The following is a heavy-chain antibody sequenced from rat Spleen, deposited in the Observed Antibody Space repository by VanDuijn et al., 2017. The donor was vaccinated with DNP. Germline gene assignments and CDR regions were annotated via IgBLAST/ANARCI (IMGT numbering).Heavy chain of an antibody. CDR1: AFSLTSFH. CDR3: ARDYSAYFKY. D-gene: IGHD1-1*01. J-gene: IGHJ2*01. CDR2: MWSDGDT. V-gene: IGHV2-32*01. Sequence: QVRLRESGPGLVQPSQTLSLTCTVSAFSLTSFHVHWVRQPPGKGLVWMGVMWSDGDTSYNSVLKSRLSITRDTSKNQVFLKMSSLQTEDTATYYCARDYSAYFKYWGQGLLVTVSS.